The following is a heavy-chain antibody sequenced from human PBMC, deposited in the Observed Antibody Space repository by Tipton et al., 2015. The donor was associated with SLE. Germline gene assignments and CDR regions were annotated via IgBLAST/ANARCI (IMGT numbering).Heavy chain of an antibody. CDR2: IYYSGST. V-gene: IGHV4-59*01. Sequence: TLSLTCTVSGGSISSYYWSWIRQPPGKGLEWIGYIYYSGSTNYNPSLKSRVTISVDTSKNQFSLKLSSVTAADTAVYYCARGDGYFDLWGRGTLVTVSS. CDR1: GGSISSYY. J-gene: IGHJ2*01. CDR3: ARGDGYFDL.